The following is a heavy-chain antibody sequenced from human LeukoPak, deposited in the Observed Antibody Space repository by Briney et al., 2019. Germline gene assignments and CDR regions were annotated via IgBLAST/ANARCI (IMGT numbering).Heavy chain of an antibody. D-gene: IGHD2-21*02. CDR3: ARAGCGGDCYYYNHLGLGWFDP. CDR1: GYTFTSYY. Sequence: ASVKVSCKASGYTFTSYYMHWVRRAPGQGLEWMGIINPSGGSTSYAQKFQGRVTMTRDTSTSTVYMELSSLRSEDTAVYYCARAGCGGDCYYYNHLGLGWFDPWGQGTLVAVSS. J-gene: IGHJ5*02. V-gene: IGHV1-46*01. CDR2: INPSGGST.